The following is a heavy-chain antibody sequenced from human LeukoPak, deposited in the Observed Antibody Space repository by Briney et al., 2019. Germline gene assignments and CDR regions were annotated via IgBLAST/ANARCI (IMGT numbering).Heavy chain of an antibody. V-gene: IGHV1-69*04. CDR3: ARVQGIAARPTNY. CDR2: IIPILGVA. Sequence: SVKVSCKASGGTFSSYAISWVRQAPGQGLEWMGRIIPILGVANYAQKFQGRVTITADKSTSTAYMELSSLRSEDTAVYYCARVQGIAARPTNYWGQGTLVTVSS. D-gene: IGHD6-6*01. CDR1: GGTFSSYA. J-gene: IGHJ4*02.